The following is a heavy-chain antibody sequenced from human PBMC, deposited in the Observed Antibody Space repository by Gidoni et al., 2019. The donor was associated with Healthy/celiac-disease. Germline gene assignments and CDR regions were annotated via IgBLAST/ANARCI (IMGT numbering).Heavy chain of an antibody. CDR2: ISAYNGNT. CDR1: GYTFTSYG. D-gene: IGHD3-3*01. CDR3: ARDLRQTIFGVVDY. Sequence: SVKVYCKASGYTFTSYGISWVRQAPGQGLEWMGWISAYNGNTKYAQTLQGRVTMTTDTSTSTAYMELRRLRSDDTAVYFCARDLRQTIFGVVDYWGHGTLVTVSS. J-gene: IGHJ4*01. V-gene: IGHV1-18*01.